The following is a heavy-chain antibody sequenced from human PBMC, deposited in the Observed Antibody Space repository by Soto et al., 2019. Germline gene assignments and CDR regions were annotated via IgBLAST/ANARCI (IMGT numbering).Heavy chain of an antibody. V-gene: IGHV3-23*01. CDR2: ISGSGDRT. D-gene: IGHD2-21*01. CDR3: TKEALGAHYYSISAHDY. J-gene: IGHJ4*02. CDR1: GFSFSSYA. Sequence: VGSLRLSCEVSGFSFSSYAMSWVRQAPGKGLEWVSVISGSGDRTLYADSVKGRFTISRDNPKHTVYLQMNSLRVEDTAVYYCTKEALGAHYYSISAHDYWGQGSLVTVSS.